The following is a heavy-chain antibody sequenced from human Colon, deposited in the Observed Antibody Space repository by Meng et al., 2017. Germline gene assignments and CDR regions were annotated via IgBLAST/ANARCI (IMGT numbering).Heavy chain of an antibody. Sequence: QVQLVQSGAEVKKPGASVTVSCKASGYTFTSYSMHWVRQAPGQRLEWMGWINVGNGYTRYSQKFQGRITITRDTSANTAYMELSSLRPEDTAVYYCAKSGIQLWLDYWGQGTLVTVSS. CDR2: INVGNGYT. CDR3: AKSGIQLWLDY. CDR1: GYTFTSYS. J-gene: IGHJ4*02. D-gene: IGHD5-18*01. V-gene: IGHV1-3*01.